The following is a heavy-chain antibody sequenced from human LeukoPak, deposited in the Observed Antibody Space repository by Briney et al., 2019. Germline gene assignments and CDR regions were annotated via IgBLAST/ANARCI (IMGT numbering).Heavy chain of an antibody. D-gene: IGHD3-22*01. Sequence: GGSVKVSCKASGYTFTSDYMHWVRQAPGQGLEWMRIINPSGGSTSYALKFQGRVTMTRDMSTSTVYVELSSLRSEDTAVYYCARGSRADTMIVVSLDYWGQGTLVTVSS. V-gene: IGHV1-46*01. CDR2: INPSGGST. J-gene: IGHJ4*02. CDR1: GYTFTSDY. CDR3: ARGSRADTMIVVSLDY.